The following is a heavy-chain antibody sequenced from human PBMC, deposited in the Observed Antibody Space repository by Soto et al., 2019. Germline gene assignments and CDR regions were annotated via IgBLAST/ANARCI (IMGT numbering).Heavy chain of an antibody. J-gene: IGHJ4*02. CDR2: IFSNDEK. Sequence: QVTLKESGPVLVKPTETLTLTCTVSGFSLSNARMGVSWIRQPPGKALEWLAHIFSNDEKSYSTSLKSRLTMSKDTSKSQVVLTMTNMDPVDTATYYCARIAPEMVTTPFDYWVQGTLVTVSS. CDR3: ARIAPEMVTTPFDY. V-gene: IGHV2-26*01. D-gene: IGHD5-18*01. CDR1: GFSLSNARMG.